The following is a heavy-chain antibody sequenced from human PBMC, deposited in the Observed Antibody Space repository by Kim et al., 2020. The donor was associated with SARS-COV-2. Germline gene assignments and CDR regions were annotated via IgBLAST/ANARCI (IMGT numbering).Heavy chain of an antibody. Sequence: SSTPSPMSRLTLSVATSKNQFSLKLSSVTAADTAVYYCARNAVAGTGFDYWGQGTLVTVSS. CDR3: ARNAVAGTGFDY. V-gene: IGHV4-31*02. D-gene: IGHD6-19*01. J-gene: IGHJ4*02.